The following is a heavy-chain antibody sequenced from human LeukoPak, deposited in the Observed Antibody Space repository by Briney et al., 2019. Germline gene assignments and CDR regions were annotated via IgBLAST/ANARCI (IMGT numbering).Heavy chain of an antibody. Sequence: SETLSLTCSVSGDSFSSYYWTWIRQPPGKGLEWIGYIYNSGITNYNPPLKSRVTISIDTSKNQFSLRLTSVTAADTAVYFCATLVSTRYYFDYWGQGTLVTVSS. CDR1: GDSFSSYY. D-gene: IGHD5/OR15-5a*01. CDR3: ATLVSTRYYFDY. J-gene: IGHJ4*02. CDR2: IYNSGIT. V-gene: IGHV4-4*08.